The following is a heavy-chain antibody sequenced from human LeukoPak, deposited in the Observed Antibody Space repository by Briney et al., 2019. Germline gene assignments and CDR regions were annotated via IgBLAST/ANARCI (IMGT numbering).Heavy chain of an antibody. D-gene: IGHD5-18*01. J-gene: IGHJ4*02. CDR1: GFTFDDYA. CDR3: ASRAYNYGPYCDY. CDR2: ISWNSGSI. Sequence: PGRSLRLSCAASGFTFDDYAMHWVRQAPGKGLEWASGISWNSGSIGCADSVKGRFTISSDNAKNSLYLQMNSLRAEDTALYYCASRAYNYGPYCDYWGQGTLVTVSS. V-gene: IGHV3-9*01.